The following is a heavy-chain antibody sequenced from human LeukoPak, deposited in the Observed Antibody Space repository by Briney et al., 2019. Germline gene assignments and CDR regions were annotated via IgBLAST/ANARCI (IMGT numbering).Heavy chain of an antibody. V-gene: IGHV3-21*01. CDR2: ISSSGDYI. J-gene: IGHJ5*02. CDR3: GLYYGSWSYYILA. Sequence: GGSLRLSCAASGFIFSSYSMKWVRQAPGKGLEWVSSISSSGDYIYYADSVKGRFTISRDNAKNSLYPQMNSLRAEDTALYYCGLYYGSWSYYILAWGQGTLVTVSS. CDR1: GFIFSSYS. D-gene: IGHD3-10*01.